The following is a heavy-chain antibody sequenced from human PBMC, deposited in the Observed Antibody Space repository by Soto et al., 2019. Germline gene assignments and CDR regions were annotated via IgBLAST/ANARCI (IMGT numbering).Heavy chain of an antibody. V-gene: IGHV3-23*01. J-gene: IGHJ4*02. CDR2: VSIGGST. CDR3: AKRRGAGGHFDY. CDR1: GFTFSSYA. Sequence: DVQLLESGGGLVQPEGSLRLSCAASGFTFSSYAMGWVRQGPGKGLEWVAVVSIGGSTHYADSVRGRFTISRDNSKNTLSLQMNSLTAADPAVYLCAKRRGAGGHFDYWGQGALVTVSS. D-gene: IGHD2-15*01.